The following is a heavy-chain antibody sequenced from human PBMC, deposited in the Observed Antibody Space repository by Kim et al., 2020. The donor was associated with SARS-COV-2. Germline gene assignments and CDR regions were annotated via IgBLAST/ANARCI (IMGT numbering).Heavy chain of an antibody. Sequence: YPDDSDTRYSPSFQGQVTISADKSISTAYLQLSSLKASDTAMYYCARIGDYWGQGTLVTVSS. V-gene: IGHV5-51*01. CDR2: YPDDSDT. D-gene: IGHD2-15*01. CDR3: ARIGDY. J-gene: IGHJ4*02.